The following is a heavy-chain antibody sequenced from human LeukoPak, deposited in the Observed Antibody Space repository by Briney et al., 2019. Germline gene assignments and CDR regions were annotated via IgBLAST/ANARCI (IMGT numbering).Heavy chain of an antibody. CDR3: ARDGGIVGATPYFDY. CDR1: GGSISSYY. J-gene: IGHJ4*02. D-gene: IGHD1-26*01. V-gene: IGHV4-59*01. Sequence: SETLSLTCTGSGGSISSYYWGWLRQTPGKGLERIGYIYYSGRTNYNPSLKSRVTISVDTSKNQFSLKLSSVTAADTAVYYCARDGGIVGATPYFDYWGQGTLVTVSS. CDR2: IYYSGRT.